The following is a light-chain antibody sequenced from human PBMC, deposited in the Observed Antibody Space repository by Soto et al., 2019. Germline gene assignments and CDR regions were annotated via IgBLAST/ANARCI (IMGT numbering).Light chain of an antibody. Sequence: DIQMTQSPSALSASVGDRVTITCRASQSLSGWLAWFQQKPGKAPKLLIYDASSLESGVPSRFSGSGSGTEFTLTITSLQPDDFATYYCQQYVFYRGTFGQGTKVEIK. CDR1: QSLSGW. J-gene: IGKJ1*01. CDR3: QQYVFYRGT. V-gene: IGKV1-5*01. CDR2: DAS.